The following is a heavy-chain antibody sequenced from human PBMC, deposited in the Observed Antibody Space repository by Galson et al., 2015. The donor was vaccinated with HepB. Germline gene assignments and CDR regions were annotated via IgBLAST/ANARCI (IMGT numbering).Heavy chain of an antibody. D-gene: IGHD4-17*01. V-gene: IGHV1-2*02. Sequence: SVKVSCKASGYTFTGYYMHWVRQAPGQGLEWMGWINPNSGGTNYAQKFQGRVTMTRDTSISTAYMELSRLRSDDTAVYYCASVHGDYRFYYYYGMDVWGQGTTVTVSS. J-gene: IGHJ6*02. CDR2: INPNSGGT. CDR1: GYTFTGYY. CDR3: ASVHGDYRFYYYYGMDV.